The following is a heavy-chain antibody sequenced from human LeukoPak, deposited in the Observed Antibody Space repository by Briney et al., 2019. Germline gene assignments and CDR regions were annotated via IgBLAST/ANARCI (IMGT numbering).Heavy chain of an antibody. V-gene: IGHV4-4*07. J-gene: IGHJ4*02. CDR2: IHTTGII. CDR1: GGSISSYY. CDR3: AREDGNSSRSLGY. D-gene: IGHD6-6*01. Sequence: PSETLSLTCTVSGGSISSYYWSWIRQPAGKGLEWIGRIHTTGIITYNPSLKSRVTMSVDTSKNQFSLNLTSVTAADTAVYYCAREDGNSSRSLGYWGQGTLVTVSS.